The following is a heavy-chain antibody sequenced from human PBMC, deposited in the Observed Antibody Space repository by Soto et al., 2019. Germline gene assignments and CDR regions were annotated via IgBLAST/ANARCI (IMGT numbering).Heavy chain of an antibody. D-gene: IGHD1-26*01. CDR1: GFTFSSYG. V-gene: IGHV3-30*18. J-gene: IGHJ1*01. Sequence: GSLRLSCAASGFTFSSYGMHWVRQAPGKGLEWVAVISYDGSNKYYADSVKGRFTISRDNSKNTLYLQTNSLRAEDTAVYYCAKTVSGSYWGGYFQHWGQGTPVTVSS. CDR3: AKTVSGSYWGGYFQH. CDR2: ISYDGSNK.